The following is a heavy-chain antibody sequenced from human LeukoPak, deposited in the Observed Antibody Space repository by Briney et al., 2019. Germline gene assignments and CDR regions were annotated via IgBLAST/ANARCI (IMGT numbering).Heavy chain of an antibody. Sequence: GGSLRLSCAASGFTFSDYYMSWIRQAPGKGLEWVSYISSSGSTIYYADSVKGRFTISRDNAKNSLYLQMNSLRAEDTAVYYCAKDLPRITGHQGWFDPWGQGTLVTVSS. CDR1: GFTFSDYY. J-gene: IGHJ5*02. D-gene: IGHD1-20*01. CDR2: ISSSGSTI. V-gene: IGHV3-11*01. CDR3: AKDLPRITGHQGWFDP.